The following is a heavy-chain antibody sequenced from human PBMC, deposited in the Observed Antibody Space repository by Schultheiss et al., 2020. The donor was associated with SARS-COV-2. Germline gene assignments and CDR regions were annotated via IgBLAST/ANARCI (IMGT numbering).Heavy chain of an antibody. D-gene: IGHD2-2*01. CDR2: INSDGSST. CDR1: GFTFSSYW. V-gene: IGHV3-74*01. J-gene: IGHJ5*02. Sequence: GGSLRLSCAASGFTFSSYWMHWVRQAPGKGLVWVSRINSDGSSTSYADSVKGRFTVSRDNTKNSLYLQMNSLRAEDTAVYYCASSAGGYCPTTSCYLNWFDPWGQGTLVTVSS. CDR3: ASSAGGYCPTTSCYLNWFDP.